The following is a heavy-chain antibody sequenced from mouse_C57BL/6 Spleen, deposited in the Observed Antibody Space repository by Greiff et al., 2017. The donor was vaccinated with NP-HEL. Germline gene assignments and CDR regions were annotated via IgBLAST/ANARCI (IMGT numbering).Heavy chain of an antibody. Sequence: ESGPGLVKPSQSLSLTCSVTGYSITSGYYWNWIRQLPGNKLEWMGYISYDGSNNYNPSLKNRISITRDTSKNQFFLKLNSVTTEDTATYYCARWLLLYYFDYWGQGTTLTVSS. V-gene: IGHV3-6*01. CDR1: GYSITSGYY. CDR2: ISYDGSN. J-gene: IGHJ2*01. D-gene: IGHD2-3*01. CDR3: ARWLLLYYFDY.